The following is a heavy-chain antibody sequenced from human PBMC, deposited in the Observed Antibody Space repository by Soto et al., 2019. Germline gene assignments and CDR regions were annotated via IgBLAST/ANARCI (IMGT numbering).Heavy chain of an antibody. J-gene: IGHJ4*02. CDR2: INAGNGNT. Sequence: QVQLVQSGAEVKKPGASVKVSCKASGYTFTSYAMHWVRQAPGQRLERMGWINAGNGNTKYSQKCQGRVTITRDTSESTAYMELSSLRTEDTAVYYWAGEWFGEMGYFDHWGQGALVTVSS. V-gene: IGHV1-3*01. CDR3: AGEWFGEMGYFDH. D-gene: IGHD3-10*01. CDR1: GYTFTSYA.